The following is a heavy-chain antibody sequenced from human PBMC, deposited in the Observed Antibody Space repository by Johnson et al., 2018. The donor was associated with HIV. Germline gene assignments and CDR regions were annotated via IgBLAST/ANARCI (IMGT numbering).Heavy chain of an antibody. J-gene: IGHJ3*02. CDR1: GFTFSNYW. CDR3: AKGASGSSGGAFDS. Sequence: VQLVESGGGVVQRGGSLRLSCAASGFTFSNYWMSWVRQAPGKGLEWVANINEDGSEEYYVDSMEGRFIISRDNSKNTLYLQMTSLRAEDTAVYYCAKGASGSSGGAFDSRGQGTMVTVSS. D-gene: IGHD1-26*01. CDR2: INEDGSEE. V-gene: IGHV3-7*05.